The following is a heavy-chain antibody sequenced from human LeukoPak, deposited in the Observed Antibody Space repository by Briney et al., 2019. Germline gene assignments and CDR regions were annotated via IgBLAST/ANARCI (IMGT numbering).Heavy chain of an antibody. J-gene: IGHJ4*02. CDR1: GYTFTGYY. CDR3: ARSTGYCSAGSCYPQFDY. D-gene: IGHD2-15*01. Sequence: ASVKVSCKASGYTFTGYYMHWVRQAPGQGLEWMGWINPNSGGTNYAQKFQGRVTMTRDTSISTAYMELSRLRSDDTAVYYCARSTGYCSAGSCYPQFDYWGQGTLVTVSS. V-gene: IGHV1-2*02. CDR2: INPNSGGT.